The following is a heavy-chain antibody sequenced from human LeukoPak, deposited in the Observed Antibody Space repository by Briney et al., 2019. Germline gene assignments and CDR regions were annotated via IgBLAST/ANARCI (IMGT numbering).Heavy chain of an antibody. CDR3: VKDRVAGRDYYYGMDV. Sequence: GGSLRLSCSASGFTFSSYAMHWVRQAPGKGLEYVSAISSNGGSTYYADSVKGRFTISRDNSKNTLYLQMSSLRAEDTAVCYCVKDRVAGRDYYYGMDVWGKGTTVTVSS. D-gene: IGHD6-19*01. V-gene: IGHV3-64D*06. J-gene: IGHJ6*04. CDR1: GFTFSSYA. CDR2: ISSNGGST.